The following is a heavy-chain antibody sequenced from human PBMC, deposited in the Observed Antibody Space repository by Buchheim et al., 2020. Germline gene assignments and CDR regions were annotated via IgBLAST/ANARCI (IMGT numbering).Heavy chain of an antibody. Sequence: EVQLLESGGGLVQPGGSLRLSCAASGFTFSSYAMSWVRQAPGKGLEWVSAISGSGGSTYYADSVKGRVTISRDNSKNKLYLQMNSLRAEDTAVYYCAKDYCSGGSCYSYYYYGMDVWGQGTT. CDR1: GFTFSSYA. CDR2: ISGSGGST. V-gene: IGHV3-23*01. D-gene: IGHD2-15*01. J-gene: IGHJ6*02. CDR3: AKDYCSGGSCYSYYYYGMDV.